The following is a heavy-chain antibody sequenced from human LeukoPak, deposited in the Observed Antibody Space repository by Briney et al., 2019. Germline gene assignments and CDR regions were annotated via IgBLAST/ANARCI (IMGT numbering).Heavy chain of an antibody. V-gene: IGHV5-51*01. J-gene: IGHJ4*02. Sequence: AESLKISCKGSGYSFTSSWIGWVRQMPGKGLEWMGIVFRADSDTRYSPSFQCRVTYSAEKSISTAYLKWSSLKAADSAMYYCARHGGAFDYWGQGTLVTVSS. CDR1: GYSFTSSW. D-gene: IGHD4-17*01. CDR3: ARHGGAFDY. CDR2: VFRADSDT.